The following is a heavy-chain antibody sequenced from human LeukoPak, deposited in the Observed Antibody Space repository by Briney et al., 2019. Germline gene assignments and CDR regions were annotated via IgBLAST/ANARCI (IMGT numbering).Heavy chain of an antibody. Sequence: SETLSLTCTVSGVSISNYSWSWIRQPPGKGLEWIGYIYYSGSPTYSPSLKSRVTISVDTSKNQFSLILSSVTAADTAVYYCASVHSGTTLFGYWGQGTLVTVSS. J-gene: IGHJ4*02. CDR3: ASVHSGTTLFGY. CDR2: IYYSGSP. V-gene: IGHV4-59*01. D-gene: IGHD6-25*01. CDR1: GVSISNYS.